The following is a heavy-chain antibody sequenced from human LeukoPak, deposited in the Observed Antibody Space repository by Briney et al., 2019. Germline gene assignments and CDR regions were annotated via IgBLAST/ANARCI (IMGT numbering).Heavy chain of an antibody. CDR1: GGSISSGGYY. CDR3: AKRPSSGPWLFDY. V-gene: IGHV4-31*03. CDR2: IYYSGST. Sequence: SETLSLTCTVSGGSISSGGYYWSWIRQHPGKGLEWIGYIYYSGSTYYNPSLKSRVTISVDTSKNQFSLKLSSVTAADTAVYYCAKRPSSGPWLFDYWGQGTLVTVSS. D-gene: IGHD6-19*01. J-gene: IGHJ4*02.